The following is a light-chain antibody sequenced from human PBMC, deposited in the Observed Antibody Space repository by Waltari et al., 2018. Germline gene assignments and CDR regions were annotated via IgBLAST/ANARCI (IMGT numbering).Light chain of an antibody. Sequence: AIRITQSPSSLSASTRARIPLTCRASEHITNYLAWYQQTPGKAPKLLMYSASTLQSGVPSRFSGSGSGTDFTLTITLLHAEDFATYYCQQYHSYPLTFGGGTKVEIK. CDR2: SAS. CDR3: QQYHSYPLT. CDR1: EHITNY. V-gene: IGKV1-8*01. J-gene: IGKJ4*01.